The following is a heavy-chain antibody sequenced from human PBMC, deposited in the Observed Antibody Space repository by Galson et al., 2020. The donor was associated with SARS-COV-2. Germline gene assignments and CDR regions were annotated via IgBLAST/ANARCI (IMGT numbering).Heavy chain of an antibody. CDR1: GLTFSSYW. CDR2: IKQDGSEK. Sequence: TGGSLRLSCAASGLTFSSYWMSWVRQAPGKGLEWVANIKQDGSEKYYVDSVKGRFTISRDNAKSSLYLQMNSLRAEDTAVYYCARDQDCSSTSCYYYGMDVWGQGTTVTVSS. CDR3: ARDQDCSSTSCYYYGMDV. D-gene: IGHD2-2*01. V-gene: IGHV3-7*03. J-gene: IGHJ6*02.